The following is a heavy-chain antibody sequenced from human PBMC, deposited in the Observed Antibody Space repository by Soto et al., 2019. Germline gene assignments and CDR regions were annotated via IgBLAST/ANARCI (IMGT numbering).Heavy chain of an antibody. V-gene: IGHV3-48*02. D-gene: IGHD3-22*01. J-gene: IGHJ6*02. Sequence: PXESLALTGAAFGFNISSSSMNWVRQAPGRGLEWVAYISDSGSYTPYADSVKGRFTVSRDTAKNSLYLQISGLRDEDSAVYDCARYYYGSSGYDGMDVWGQGTTVTVSS. CDR2: ISDSGSYT. CDR1: GFNISSSS. CDR3: ARYYYGSSGYDGMDV.